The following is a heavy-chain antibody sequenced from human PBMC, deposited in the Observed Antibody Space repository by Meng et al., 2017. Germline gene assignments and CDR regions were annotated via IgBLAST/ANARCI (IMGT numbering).Heavy chain of an antibody. Sequence: SETLSLTCAVYGGSFSGYYWSWIRQPPEKGLEWIGEINHSGSTNYNPSLKSRVTISVDTSKNQFSLKLSSVTAADTAVYYCARSRYIEQLTGSFAYWGQGTLVTVSS. CDR1: GGSFSGYY. CDR2: INHSGST. V-gene: IGHV4-34*01. D-gene: IGHD6-6*01. CDR3: ARSRYIEQLTGSFAY. J-gene: IGHJ4*02.